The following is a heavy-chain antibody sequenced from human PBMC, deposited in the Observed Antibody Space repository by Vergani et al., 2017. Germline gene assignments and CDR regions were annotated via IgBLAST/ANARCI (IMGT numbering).Heavy chain of an antibody. CDR1: GYTFSNYY. CDR3: ARGDYGILTGYRY. CDR2: INPSGGHT. J-gene: IGHJ4*02. D-gene: IGHD3-9*01. V-gene: IGHV1-46*03. Sequence: QVQVVQSGAEVKKSGASVKVSCKTSGYTFSNYYMHLVRQAPGQGLEWMGIINPSGGHTNCAQKFQGRVTMTRDTSTSTVYMELSSVRSEDTAIYYCARGDYGILTGYRYWGQGTLVTVSA.